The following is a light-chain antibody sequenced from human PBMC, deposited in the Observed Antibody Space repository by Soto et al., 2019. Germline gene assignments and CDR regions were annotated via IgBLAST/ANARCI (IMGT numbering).Light chain of an antibody. CDR2: DAS. V-gene: IGKV3-15*01. J-gene: IGKJ4*01. CDR3: QQYNNWPLT. CDR1: QSVTSN. Sequence: EIVMTQSPATLTVSPGERATLSCRASQSVTSNLAWYQQKPGQAPRLLIYDASTRATGVPARFSGSGSGTEFTLTISSLQSEDFALYYCQQYNNWPLTFGGGTKVEI.